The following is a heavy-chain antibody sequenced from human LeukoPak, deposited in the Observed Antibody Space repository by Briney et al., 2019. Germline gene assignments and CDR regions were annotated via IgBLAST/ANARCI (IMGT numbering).Heavy chain of an antibody. CDR2: MNPNSGNT. J-gene: IGHJ1*01. CDR1: GYTFTSYD. Sequence: ASVKVSCKASGYTFTSYDINWVRQATGQGLEWMGWMNPNSGNTGYAQKFQGKVTMTRNTSISTAYMELSSLRAEDTAVYYCARDWGWRTLSSRVPGHWGQGTLVTVSS. CDR3: ARDWGWRTLSSRVPGH. V-gene: IGHV1-8*01. D-gene: IGHD3-16*01.